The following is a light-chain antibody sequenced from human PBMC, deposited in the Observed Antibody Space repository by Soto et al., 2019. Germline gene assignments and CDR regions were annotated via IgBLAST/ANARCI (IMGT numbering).Light chain of an antibody. CDR2: DAS. CDR3: QQYSHLIT. CDR1: QNINNY. Sequence: DIQMTQSPSSLSASVGDRFTITCQASQNINNYLNWYQQKPGRAPKLLIYDASNLEAGVPSRFRGSGSGTDFTFTISSLQPEDIATYYCQQYSHLITFGQGTRLEIK. V-gene: IGKV1-33*01. J-gene: IGKJ5*01.